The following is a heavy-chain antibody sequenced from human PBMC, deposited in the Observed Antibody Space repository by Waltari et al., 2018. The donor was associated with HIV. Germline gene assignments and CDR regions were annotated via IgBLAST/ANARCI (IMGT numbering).Heavy chain of an antibody. Sequence: QVQLVESGGGVVQPGRSLRLSCAASGFTVSTYGLHWVRQAPGKGLEWVAVIWYDESNTYYTDSVKGRFTISRDNSKNTLYLQMYSLRAEDTAVYYCARDVQGYCGGERCFYGMDVWGQGTTVTVSS. V-gene: IGHV3-33*01. CDR1: GFTVSTYG. CDR2: IWYDESNT. D-gene: IGHD2-21*01. J-gene: IGHJ6*02. CDR3: ARDVQGYCGGERCFYGMDV.